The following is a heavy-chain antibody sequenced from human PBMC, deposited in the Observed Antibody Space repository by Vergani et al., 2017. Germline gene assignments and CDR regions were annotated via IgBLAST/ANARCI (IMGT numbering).Heavy chain of an antibody. CDR1: GGSISSYY. D-gene: IGHD6-13*01. CDR3: ASHGAAAAVRGDYYYYGMDV. J-gene: IGHJ6*02. CDR2: IYYSGST. Sequence: QVQLQESGPGLVKPSETLSLTCTVSGGSISSYYWSWTRQPPGKGLEWIGYIYYSGSTNYNPSLKSRVTISVDTSKNQFSLKLSSVTAADTAVYYCASHGAAAAVRGDYYYYGMDVWGQGTTVTVSS. V-gene: IGHV4-59*01.